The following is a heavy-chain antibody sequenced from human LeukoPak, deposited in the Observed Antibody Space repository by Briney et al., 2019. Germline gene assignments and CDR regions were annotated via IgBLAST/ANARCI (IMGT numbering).Heavy chain of an antibody. CDR3: ARALGYYDSSVYYYFDY. Sequence: VSVKVSCKASGYTFTSYGISWVRQAPGQGLEWMGWISAYNGNTNYAQKLQGRVTMTTDTSTSTAYMELRSLRSDDTAVYYCARALGYYDSSVYYYFDYWGQGTLVNVSS. V-gene: IGHV1-18*01. D-gene: IGHD3-22*01. J-gene: IGHJ4*02. CDR2: ISAYNGNT. CDR1: GYTFTSYG.